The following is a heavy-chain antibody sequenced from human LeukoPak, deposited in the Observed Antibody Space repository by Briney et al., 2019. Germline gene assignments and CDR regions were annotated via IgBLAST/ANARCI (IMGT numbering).Heavy chain of an antibody. CDR3: ARRGDGGYNSGFDY. CDR1: GGSFSGYY. CDR2: INHSGST. J-gene: IGHJ4*02. D-gene: IGHD5-24*01. V-gene: IGHV4-34*01. Sequence: SETLSLTCAVYGGSFSGYYWSWTRQPPGKGLEWIGEINHSGSTNYNPSLKSRVTISVDTSKNQFSLKLSSVTAADTAVYYCARRGDGGYNSGFDYWGQGTLFTVSS.